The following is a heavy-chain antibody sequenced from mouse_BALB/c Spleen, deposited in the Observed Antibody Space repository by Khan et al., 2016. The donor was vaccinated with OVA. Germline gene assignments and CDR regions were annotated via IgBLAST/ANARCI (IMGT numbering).Heavy chain of an antibody. CDR1: GFTFSSFG. J-gene: IGHJ2*01. CDR2: ISSGSSTI. Sequence: EVQLVESGGGLVQPGGSRKLSCAASGFTFSSFGMHWVRQAPEKGLEWVAYISSGSSTIYYADTVKGRFTISRDNPWNTLFLQMTSLRSEDTAMYYCARHGYYYFDYWGQGTTLTVSS. D-gene: IGHD2-3*01. V-gene: IGHV5-17*02. CDR3: ARHGYYYFDY.